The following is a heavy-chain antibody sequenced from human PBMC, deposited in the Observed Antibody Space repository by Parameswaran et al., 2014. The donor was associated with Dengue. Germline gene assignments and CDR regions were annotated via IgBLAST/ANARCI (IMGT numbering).Heavy chain of an antibody. CDR3: ARADYSNYVVDY. CDR2: INPNSGGT. Sequence: WVRQAPGQGLEWMGWINPNSGGTNYAQKFQGRVTMTRDTSISTAYMELSRLRSDDTAVYYCARADYSNYVVDYWGQGTLVTVSS. D-gene: IGHD4-11*01. J-gene: IGHJ4*02. V-gene: IGHV1-2*02.